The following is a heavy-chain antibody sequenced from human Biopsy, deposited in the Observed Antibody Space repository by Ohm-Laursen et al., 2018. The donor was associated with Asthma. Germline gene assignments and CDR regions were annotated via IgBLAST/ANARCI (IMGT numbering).Heavy chain of an antibody. V-gene: IGHV1-2*06. J-gene: IGHJ2*01. Sequence: KVSCKASGYPLTDYYVHWVRQAPGPGLKWMGRIDPNSGGTNYVQKFLGRFTMTRDTSVNPAFMVLSRLRSDDTAVYYCARIKIRIGAGTDRYFDLWGRGTMVTVSS. D-gene: IGHD3-16*01. CDR2: IDPNSGGT. CDR3: ARIKIRIGAGTDRYFDL. CDR1: GYPLTDYY.